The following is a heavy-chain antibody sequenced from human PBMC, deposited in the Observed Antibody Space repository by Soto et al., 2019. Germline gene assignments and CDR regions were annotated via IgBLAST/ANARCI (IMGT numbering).Heavy chain of an antibody. J-gene: IGHJ6*02. Sequence: ASVKVSCKASGYTFTGYYMHWVRQAPGQGLEWMGWINPNSGGTNYAQKFQGWVTMTRDTSISTAYMELSRLRSNYYYYGMDVWGQGTTVTVSS. CDR3: V. CDR2: INPNSGGT. V-gene: IGHV1-2*04. CDR1: GYTFTGYY.